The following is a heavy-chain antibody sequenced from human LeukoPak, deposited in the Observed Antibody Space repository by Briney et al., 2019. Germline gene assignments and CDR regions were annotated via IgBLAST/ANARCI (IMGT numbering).Heavy chain of an antibody. CDR3: ARDHHRRDGYNSDYYYYHMDV. CDR2: IYTSGST. CDR1: GGSIRSGSYY. D-gene: IGHD5-24*01. V-gene: IGHV4-61*02. Sequence: SQTLSLTCTVSGGSIRSGSYYWSWIRQPAGKGLEWIGRIYTSGSTNYNPSLKSRVTMSVDTSKNQFSLKLSSVTAADTAVYYCARDHHRRDGYNSDYYYYHMDVWGKGTTVTVSS. J-gene: IGHJ6*03.